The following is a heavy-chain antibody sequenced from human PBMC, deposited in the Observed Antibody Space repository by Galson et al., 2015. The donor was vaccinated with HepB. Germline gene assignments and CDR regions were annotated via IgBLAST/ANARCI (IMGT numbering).Heavy chain of an antibody. V-gene: IGHV1-69*04. CDR2: IIPILGLA. D-gene: IGHD3-9*01. J-gene: IGHJ6*02. CDR1: GGTFSSYT. CDR3: ARDPHYEILTGYNGGMDV. Sequence: SVKVSCKASGGTFSSYTFSWVRQAPGQGPEWMGRIIPILGLANYAQKFQGRATITADKSTSTAYMELSSLRSEDTAVYYCARDPHYEILTGYNGGMDVWGQGTTVTVSS.